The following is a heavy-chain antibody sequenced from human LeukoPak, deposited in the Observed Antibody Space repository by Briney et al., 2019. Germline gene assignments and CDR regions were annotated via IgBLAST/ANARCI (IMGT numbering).Heavy chain of an antibody. Sequence: PGGSLRLSCAASGFTFNNYAMTWVRQAPGKGLEWVSGITAGGDNTFYADSVKGRFTISRDNSNNTLYLQTDSLRAEDTTVYYCALGHYPDASCAGDCYYSYWGQGTLVTVSS. CDR3: ALGHYPDASCAGDCYYSY. V-gene: IGHV3-23*01. J-gene: IGHJ4*02. CDR1: GFTFNNYA. D-gene: IGHD2-21*02. CDR2: ITAGGDNT.